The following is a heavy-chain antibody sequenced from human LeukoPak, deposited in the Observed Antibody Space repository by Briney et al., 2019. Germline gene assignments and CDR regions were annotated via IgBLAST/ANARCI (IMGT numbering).Heavy chain of an antibody. D-gene: IGHD2-2*02. J-gene: IGHJ6*03. V-gene: IGHV3-7*01. CDR1: GFTFSSYS. CDR3: ARDYCSSTSCYMVVKYYYYYMDV. CDR2: IKQDGSEK. Sequence: GGSLRLSCAASGFTFSSYSMNWVRQAPGKGLEWVANIKQDGSEKYYVDSVKGRFTISRDNAKNSLYLQMNSLRAEDTAVYYCARDYCSSTSCYMVVKYYYYYMDVWGKGTTVTVSS.